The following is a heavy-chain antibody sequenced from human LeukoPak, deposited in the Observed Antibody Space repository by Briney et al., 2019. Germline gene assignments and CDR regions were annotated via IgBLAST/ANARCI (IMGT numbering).Heavy chain of an antibody. Sequence: GGSLRLSCAASGFTFSSYSMNWVRQAPGKGLEWVSSISSSSSYIYYADSVKGRFTTSRDNAKNSLYPQMNSLRAEDTAVYYCARGIAVAGYEYYFDYWGQGTLVTVSS. CDR2: ISSSSSYI. J-gene: IGHJ4*02. CDR3: ARGIAVAGYEYYFDY. V-gene: IGHV3-21*01. CDR1: GFTFSSYS. D-gene: IGHD6-19*01.